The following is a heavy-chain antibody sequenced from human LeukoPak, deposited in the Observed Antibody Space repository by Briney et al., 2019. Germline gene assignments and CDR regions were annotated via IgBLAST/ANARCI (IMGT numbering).Heavy chain of an antibody. J-gene: IGHJ4*02. V-gene: IGHV3-64*04. Sequence: PGGSLRLSCSASGFPFSSYAMHWVRQAPGKGLEYVSAISDSGGSTYYADSVKGRFTISRDNAKNSLYLQMNSLRAEDTAVYYCVRARDYGDQYWGQGTLVTVSS. CDR3: VRARDYGDQY. CDR1: GFPFSSYA. D-gene: IGHD4-17*01. CDR2: ISDSGGST.